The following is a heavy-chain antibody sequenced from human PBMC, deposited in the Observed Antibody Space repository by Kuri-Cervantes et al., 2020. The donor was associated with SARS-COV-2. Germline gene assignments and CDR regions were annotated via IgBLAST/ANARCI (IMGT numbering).Heavy chain of an antibody. Sequence: GESLKISCAASGFTFSDYNVNWLRQAPGKGLEWVSSISSSSRYIYYADSVKGRFTVSRDNAKNSLLLQMNSLRAEDTAVYYCARVEGGGTTVTSYFDYWGQGTLVTVSS. V-gene: IGHV3-21*01. CDR3: ARVEGGGTTVTSYFDY. J-gene: IGHJ4*02. CDR1: GFTFSDYN. D-gene: IGHD4-17*01. CDR2: ISSSSRYI.